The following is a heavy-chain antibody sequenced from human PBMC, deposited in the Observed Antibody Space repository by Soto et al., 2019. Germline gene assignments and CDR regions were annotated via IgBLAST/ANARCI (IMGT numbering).Heavy chain of an antibody. J-gene: IGHJ4*02. V-gene: IGHV3-30*18. CDR2: ISYDGSNK. D-gene: IGHD3-16*01. CDR3: AKDNSLRLGGVDY. Sequence: QVQLVESGGGVVQPGRSLRLSCAASGFTFSSYGMHWVRQAPGKGLEWVAVISYDGSNKYYADSVKGRFTISRDKSKSTLYLQMNSLRAEDTAVYYCAKDNSLRLGGVDYWGQGTLVTVSS. CDR1: GFTFSSYG.